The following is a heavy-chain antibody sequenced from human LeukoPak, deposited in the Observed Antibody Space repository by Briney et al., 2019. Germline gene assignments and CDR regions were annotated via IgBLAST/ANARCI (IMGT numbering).Heavy chain of an antibody. V-gene: IGHV3-11*05. CDR1: GFIFSDYY. Sequence: GGSLRLSCAASGFIFSDYYMSWIRQAPGKGLEWVSYISSSSYTAYADSVKGRFTISRDNAKNPLYLQINSLRAEDTAVYFCARAANTATGTPTLAIDYWGQGTLVTVSS. J-gene: IGHJ4*02. D-gene: IGHD6-13*01. CDR3: ARAANTATGTPTLAIDY. CDR2: ISSSSYT.